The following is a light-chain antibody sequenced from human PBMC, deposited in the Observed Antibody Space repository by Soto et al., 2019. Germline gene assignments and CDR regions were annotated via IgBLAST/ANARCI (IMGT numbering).Light chain of an antibody. CDR3: SSYTVSTLVV. CDR1: SSDVGGYNY. V-gene: IGLV2-14*01. CDR2: DVS. Sequence: QSALTQPASVSGSPGQSITISCTGTSSDVGGYNYVSWYQQHPGKAPKLMIYDVSNRPSGVSNRFSGSKSGNTASLTISGLQAGDEADYYCSSYTVSTLVVIGTGTKLTVL. J-gene: IGLJ1*01.